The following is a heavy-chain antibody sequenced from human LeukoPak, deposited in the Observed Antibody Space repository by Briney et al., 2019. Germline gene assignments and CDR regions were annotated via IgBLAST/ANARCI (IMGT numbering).Heavy chain of an antibody. D-gene: IGHD1-26*01. Sequence: GGSLRLSCAASGFTLSSYAMHWVRQAPGKGLEWVAVISYDGSNKYYADSVKGRFTISRDNSKNTLYLQMNSLRAEDTAVYYCARTVERSGSYYAEYFQHWGQGTLVTVSS. V-gene: IGHV3-30-3*01. CDR2: ISYDGSNK. CDR3: ARTVERSGSYYAEYFQH. J-gene: IGHJ1*01. CDR1: GFTLSSYA.